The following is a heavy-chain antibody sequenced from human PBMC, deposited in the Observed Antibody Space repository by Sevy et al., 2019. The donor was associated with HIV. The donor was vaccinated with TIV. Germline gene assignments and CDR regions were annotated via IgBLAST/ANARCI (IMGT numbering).Heavy chain of an antibody. J-gene: IGHJ4*02. CDR1: GFTFSKYS. D-gene: IGHD2-8*01. CDR3: ASEGGTKSQDY. CDR2: LSFGCGEI. Sequence: GGSLRLSCAASGFTFSKYSMSWVRQAPGKWLEWVSTLSFGCGEINYADSVKGQFTISRDNSKSSVYLQMNNLRPEDTAVYYCASEGGTKSQDYWGQGARVTVSS. V-gene: IGHV3-23*01.